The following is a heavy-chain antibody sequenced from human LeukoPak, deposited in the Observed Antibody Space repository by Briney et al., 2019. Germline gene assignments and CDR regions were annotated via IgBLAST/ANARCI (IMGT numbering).Heavy chain of an antibody. CDR3: AKDVKVGATIRFDY. J-gene: IGHJ4*02. V-gene: IGHV3-23*01. D-gene: IGHD1-26*01. CDR1: GFTFSNYV. Sequence: PGGSLRLSCAASGFTFSNYVMSWVRQAPGEGLEWVSSISGSGGTTYYEDSVKGRFTISRDNSKNTLYLQMNSLRAEDTAVYYCAKDVKVGATIRFDYWGQGTLVTVSS. CDR2: ISGSGGTT.